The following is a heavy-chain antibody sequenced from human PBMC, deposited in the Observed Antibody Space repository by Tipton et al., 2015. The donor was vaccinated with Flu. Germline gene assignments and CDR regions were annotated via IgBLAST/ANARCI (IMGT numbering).Heavy chain of an antibody. Sequence: TLSLTCTVSGDSVTSRFYWGWIRQSPGRGLEWIGSVYYGGGTYYNPSLKSRVTMSVDTSRNQFSLRLSSVTAADTAVYYCARDLKWSSAYYNPFGYWGQGILVTVSS. V-gene: IGHV4-39*07. CDR3: ARDLKWSSAYYNPFGY. CDR1: GDSVTSRFY. CDR2: VYYGGGT. D-gene: IGHD3-22*01. J-gene: IGHJ4*02.